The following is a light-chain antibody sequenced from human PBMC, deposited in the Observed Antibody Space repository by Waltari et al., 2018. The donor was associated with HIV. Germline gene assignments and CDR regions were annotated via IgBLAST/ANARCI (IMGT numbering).Light chain of an antibody. CDR1: SSHLVTYT. Sequence: QSVLPQPPSASGTPGQRVTIPCSGSSSHLVTYTLHWYRQLPGTAPKLLIYSNNQRPSGVPDRFSGSKSGTSASLAISGLQSEDEADYYCAAWDGSLNGVLFGGGTKLTVL. V-gene: IGLV1-44*01. CDR2: SNN. CDR3: AAWDGSLNGVL. J-gene: IGLJ2*01.